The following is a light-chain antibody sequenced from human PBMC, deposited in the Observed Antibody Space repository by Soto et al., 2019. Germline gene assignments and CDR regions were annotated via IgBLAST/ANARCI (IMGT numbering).Light chain of an antibody. Sequence: QSALTQPASVSGSPGQSITISCTGTTSDVGGYDYVSWYQQHPGKAPKLLIFEVSSRPSGVSSRFSGSRSVNSASLTISGLQAEDEADYYCSSFTTSSTYVFGTGTKLTVL. J-gene: IGLJ1*01. CDR1: TSDVGGYDY. V-gene: IGLV2-14*01. CDR3: SSFTTSSTYV. CDR2: EVS.